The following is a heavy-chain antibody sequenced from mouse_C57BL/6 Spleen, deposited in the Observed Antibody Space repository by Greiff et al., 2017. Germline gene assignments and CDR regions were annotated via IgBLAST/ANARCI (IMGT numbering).Heavy chain of an antibody. CDR1: GFTFRSYT. Sequence: EVKLEESGGGLVKPGGSLKLSCSASGFTFRSYTMSWVRQTPEKRLEWVATISGGGGNTYYPDSVKGRFTISRDNAKNTLYLQMSSLRSEDTAFFYCARQGFAYWGQGTLVTVSA. CDR2: ISGGGGNT. J-gene: IGHJ3*01. V-gene: IGHV5-9*01. CDR3: ARQGFAY.